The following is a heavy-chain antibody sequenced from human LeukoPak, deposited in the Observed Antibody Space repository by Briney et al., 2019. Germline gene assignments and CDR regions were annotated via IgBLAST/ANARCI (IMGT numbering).Heavy chain of an antibody. J-gene: IGHJ4*02. V-gene: IGHV3-53*01. D-gene: IGHD3-22*01. CDR2: LYSGGST. Sequence: GGSLRLSCAASGFTVSSNYMSWVRQAPGKGLEWVSVLYSGGSTYYADSVKGRFTMSGDNPKNTLYLQMNSLRAEDTAVYYCASGLGYSSGYWPSFDYWGQGTLVTVSS. CDR3: ASGLGYSSGYWPSFDY. CDR1: GFTVSSNY.